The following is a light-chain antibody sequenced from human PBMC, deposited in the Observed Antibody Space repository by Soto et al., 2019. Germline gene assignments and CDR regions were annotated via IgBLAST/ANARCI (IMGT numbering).Light chain of an antibody. CDR3: QQYGNSPPYT. V-gene: IGKV3-20*01. J-gene: IGKJ2*01. CDR1: QSASDSY. CDR2: DTS. Sequence: EIALTQSPGTLSLSPGERATLSCRASQSASDSYLGWYQQKPGQAPRLLIYDTSNSATGIPDRFSGSGSGTDFTLTISRLEPEDFAVYYCQQYGNSPPYTFGQGTKLEIK.